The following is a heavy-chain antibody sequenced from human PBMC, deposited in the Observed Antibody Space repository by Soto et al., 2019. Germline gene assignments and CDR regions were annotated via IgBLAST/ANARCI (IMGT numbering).Heavy chain of an antibody. Sequence: QVQLVQSGGEVKKPGASVKVSCKASGYTFTSYGISWVRQAPGQGLEWMGWISAYNGNTNYAQKLQGRVTMTTDTSTSTAYMELRSLRSDDTAVYYCERDYYDTRGLYYFDYWGQGTLVTVSS. CDR3: ERDYYDTRGLYYFDY. CDR1: GYTFTSYG. D-gene: IGHD3-22*01. CDR2: ISAYNGNT. J-gene: IGHJ4*02. V-gene: IGHV1-18*01.